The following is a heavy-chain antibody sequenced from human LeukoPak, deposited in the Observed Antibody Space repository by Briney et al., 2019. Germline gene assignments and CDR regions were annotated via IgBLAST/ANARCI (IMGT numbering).Heavy chain of an antibody. D-gene: IGHD3-16*01. J-gene: IGHJ5*02. V-gene: IGHV1-46*01. Sequence: ASVKVSCKASGYTFTSYYMHWVRQAPGQGLEWMGIINPSGGSTSYAQKFQGRVTMTRDVSTSTVYMELSSLRSEDTAVYYCARDPGGLNWFDPWGQGTLVTVSS. CDR2: INPSGGST. CDR3: ARDPGGLNWFDP. CDR1: GYTFTSYY.